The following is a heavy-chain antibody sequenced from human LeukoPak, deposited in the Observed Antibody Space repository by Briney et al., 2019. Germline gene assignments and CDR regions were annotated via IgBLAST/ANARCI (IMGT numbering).Heavy chain of an antibody. CDR3: ARRSGLRSPFDP. D-gene: IGHD2-15*01. J-gene: IGHJ5*02. Sequence: GESLKISCKGSGYSFTTYWIGWVRQLPGKGLEWMGIIYPGDSDTRYSPSFQGQVTISADKSITTAYLRWSSLKASDTAIYYCARRSGLRSPFDPWGQGTLVTVSS. CDR2: IYPGDSDT. CDR1: GYSFTTYW. V-gene: IGHV5-51*01.